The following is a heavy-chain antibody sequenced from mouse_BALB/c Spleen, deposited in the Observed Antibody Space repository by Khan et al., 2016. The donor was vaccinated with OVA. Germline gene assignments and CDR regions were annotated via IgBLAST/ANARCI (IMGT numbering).Heavy chain of an antibody. V-gene: IGHV1-77*01. CDR3: AREWAAWFPY. CDR2: ISPGGDNT. Sequence: VQLKQSGAELARPGASVKLSCKASGYTFTDYYINWMRQRTGQGLEWIGEISPGGDNTYYNEKFKGKATLTADKSSSTAYMQLSSLTSEDSAVYCCAREWAAWFPYWGQGTLVTVSA. CDR1: GYTFTDYY. J-gene: IGHJ3*01.